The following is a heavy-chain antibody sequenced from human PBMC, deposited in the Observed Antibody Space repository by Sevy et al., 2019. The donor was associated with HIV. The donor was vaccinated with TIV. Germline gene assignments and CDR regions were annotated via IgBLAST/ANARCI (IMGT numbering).Heavy chain of an antibody. J-gene: IGHJ4*02. Sequence: GGSLRLSCAASGFTFSSYWMHWVRQAPGKGLVWVSRISSDGSRTSYADSVKGRFTISRDNAKKTLYLQMNNLRADDTAVYYCARDDVFAFWGQGTLVTVSS. CDR2: ISSDGSRT. CDR3: ARDDVFAF. CDR1: GFTFSSYW. V-gene: IGHV3-74*01.